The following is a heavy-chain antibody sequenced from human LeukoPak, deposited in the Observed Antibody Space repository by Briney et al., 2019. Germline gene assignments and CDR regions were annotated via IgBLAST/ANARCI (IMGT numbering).Heavy chain of an antibody. Sequence: PSETLSLTCSVSGGSVRSDISHWSWIRQPPGKGLEWIGYVHYSGSANYNPSLESRVTMSLDRSKNQFSLELTSVTAADTAVYYCARDSTTVTLGMDVWGQGTTVTVSS. J-gene: IGHJ6*02. D-gene: IGHD4-11*01. V-gene: IGHV4-61*01. CDR3: ARDSTTVTLGMDV. CDR2: VHYSGSA. CDR1: GGSVRSDISH.